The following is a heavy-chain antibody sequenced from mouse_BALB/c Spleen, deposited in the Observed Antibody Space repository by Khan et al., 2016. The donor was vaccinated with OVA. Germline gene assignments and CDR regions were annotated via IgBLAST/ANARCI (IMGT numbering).Heavy chain of an antibody. CDR1: GYSITSDYA. Sequence: EVQLQESGPGLVKPSQSLSLTCTVTGYSITSDYAWNWIRQFPGNQLEWMGYISYSGSTSYNPSLKSRISITRDTSKNQFFLQLNCVTTEDTATYYCARVQYGNFYDMDYWGQGTSVTVSS. D-gene: IGHD2-10*02. CDR3: ARVQYGNFYDMDY. V-gene: IGHV3-2*02. J-gene: IGHJ4*01. CDR2: ISYSGST.